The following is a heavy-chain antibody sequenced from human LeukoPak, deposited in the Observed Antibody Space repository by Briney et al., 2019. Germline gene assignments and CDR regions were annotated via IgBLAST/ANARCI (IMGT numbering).Heavy chain of an antibody. Sequence: GRSLRLSCAASGFTFSSYGMHWVRQAPGKGLEWVAVIWYDGSNKYYADSVKGRFTISRDNSKNTLYLQMNSLRAEDTAVYYCAKSKVAARLYYWGQGTLVTVSS. CDR2: IWYDGSNK. J-gene: IGHJ4*02. V-gene: IGHV3-33*06. D-gene: IGHD6-6*01. CDR3: AKSKVAARLYY. CDR1: GFTFSSYG.